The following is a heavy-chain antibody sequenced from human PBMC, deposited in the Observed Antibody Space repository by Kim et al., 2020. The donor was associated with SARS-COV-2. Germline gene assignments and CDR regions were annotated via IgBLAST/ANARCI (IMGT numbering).Heavy chain of an antibody. CDR3: AKDRWSVVVITFAFDY. J-gene: IGHJ4*02. D-gene: IGHD3-22*01. V-gene: IGHV3-23*01. Sequence: VQGRFTISRDNSKNHLYLQMNSLRTEDTAVYYCAKDRWSVVVITFAFDYWGQGTLVTVSS.